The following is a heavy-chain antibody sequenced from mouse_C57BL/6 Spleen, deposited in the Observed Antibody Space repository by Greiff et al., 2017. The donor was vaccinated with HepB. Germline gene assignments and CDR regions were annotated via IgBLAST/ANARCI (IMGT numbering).Heavy chain of an antibody. CDR2: INPNNGGT. J-gene: IGHJ3*01. Sequence: VQLQQSGPELVKPGASVKISCKASGYTFTDYYMNWVKQSHGKSLEWIGDINPNNGGTSYNQKFKGKATLTVDKSSSTAYMELRSLTSEDSAVYYCARLGDPAWFAYWGQGTLVTVSA. CDR3: ARLGDPAWFAY. CDR1: GYTFTDYY. V-gene: IGHV1-26*01.